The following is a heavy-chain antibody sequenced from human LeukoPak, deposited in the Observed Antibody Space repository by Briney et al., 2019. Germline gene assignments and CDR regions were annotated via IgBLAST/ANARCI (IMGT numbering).Heavy chain of an antibody. J-gene: IGHJ3*02. Sequence: SETLSLTCAVYGGSLSGYYWSWIRQPPGKGLEWIGEINHSGSTNYNPSLKSRVTISVDTSKNQFSLKLSSVTAADTAVYYCARGRLRYFDWLCDAFDTWGQGTMVTVSS. D-gene: IGHD3-9*01. CDR3: ARGRLRYFDWLCDAFDT. CDR2: INHSGST. CDR1: GGSLSGYY. V-gene: IGHV4-34*01.